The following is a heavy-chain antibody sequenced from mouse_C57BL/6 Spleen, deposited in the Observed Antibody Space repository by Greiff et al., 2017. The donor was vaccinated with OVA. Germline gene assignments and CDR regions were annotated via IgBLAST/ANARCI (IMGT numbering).Heavy chain of an antibody. CDR1: GFTFSSYG. D-gene: IGHD1-1*01. Sequence: DVMLVESGGDLVKPGGSLKLSCAASGFTFSSYGMSWVRQTPDKRLEWVATISSGGSYTYYPDSVKGRFTISRDNAKNTLYLQMSSLKSEDTAMYYCARHEGYYGSSPAYYAMDYWGQGTSVTVSS. CDR3: ARHEGYYGSSPAYYAMDY. V-gene: IGHV5-6*02. CDR2: ISSGGSYT. J-gene: IGHJ4*01.